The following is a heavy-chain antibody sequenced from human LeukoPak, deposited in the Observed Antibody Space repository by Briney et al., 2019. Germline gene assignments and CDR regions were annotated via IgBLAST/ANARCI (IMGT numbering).Heavy chain of an antibody. CDR1: GYTFTSYY. J-gene: IGHJ4*02. CDR3: AAAMDTAMVTLDY. V-gene: IGHV1-2*02. Sequence: ASVKVSCKASGYTFTSYYMHWVRQAPGQGLEWMGWINPNSGGTNYAQKFQGRVTMTRDTSISTAYMELSRLRSDDTAVYYCAAAMDTAMVTLDYWGQGTLVTVSS. D-gene: IGHD5-18*01. CDR2: INPNSGGT.